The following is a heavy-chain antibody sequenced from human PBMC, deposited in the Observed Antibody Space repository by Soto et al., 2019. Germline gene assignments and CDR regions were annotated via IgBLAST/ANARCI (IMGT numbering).Heavy chain of an antibody. CDR3: ARVDFDWELLRSSY. Sequence: ASVKVSCKASGYTFTSYDINWVRQATGQGLEWMGWMNPNSGNTGYAQKFQGRVTMTRNTSISTAYMELRSLRSDDTAVYYCARVDFDWELLRSSYWGQGTLDTVSS. V-gene: IGHV1-8*01. J-gene: IGHJ4*02. CDR2: MNPNSGNT. CDR1: GYTFTSYD. D-gene: IGHD1-26*01.